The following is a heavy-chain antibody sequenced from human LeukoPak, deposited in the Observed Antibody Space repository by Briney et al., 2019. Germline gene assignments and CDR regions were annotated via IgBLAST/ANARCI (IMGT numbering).Heavy chain of an antibody. J-gene: IGHJ4*02. D-gene: IGHD2-21*02. CDR3: ARAIGDNGFDY. Sequence: PSETLSLTCTVSGGSISSGDYYWSWIRKPPGKGLGWIGYIYYSGSTYYNPSLKSRVTISVDTSKNQFSLKLSSVTAADTAVYYCARAIGDNGFDYWGQGTLVTVSS. CDR2: IYYSGST. V-gene: IGHV4-30-4*08. CDR1: GGSISSGDYY.